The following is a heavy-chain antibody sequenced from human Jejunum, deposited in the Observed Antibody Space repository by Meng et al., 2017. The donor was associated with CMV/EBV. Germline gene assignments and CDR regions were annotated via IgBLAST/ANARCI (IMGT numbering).Heavy chain of an antibody. CDR2: INAANGKT. CDR3: ARIPGNGWYAAFDY. V-gene: IGHV1-3*01. CDR1: GYSFTSYA. D-gene: IGHD6-19*01. Sequence: SGYSFTSYAMHWVRQAPGQRLEWMGWINAANGKTEYSQKFQGRVTITRDTSASTAYMDLTNLRSEDTAVYYCARIPGNGWYAAFDYWGQGTLVTVSS. J-gene: IGHJ4*02.